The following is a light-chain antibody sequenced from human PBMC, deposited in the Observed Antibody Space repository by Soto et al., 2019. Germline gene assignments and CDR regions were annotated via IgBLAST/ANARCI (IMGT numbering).Light chain of an antibody. CDR2: EVS. Sequence: QSALTQPASVSGSPGQSITISCTGSTSDVGAYNYVSWYKHHPGQAPQLMIYEVSNRPSGVSNRFSGSKSGNTAPLTISGLQADDEGDYYCSSKTSSSSPFVFGTGTRSPS. CDR3: SSKTSSSSPFV. V-gene: IGLV2-14*01. CDR1: TSDVGAYNY. J-gene: IGLJ1*01.